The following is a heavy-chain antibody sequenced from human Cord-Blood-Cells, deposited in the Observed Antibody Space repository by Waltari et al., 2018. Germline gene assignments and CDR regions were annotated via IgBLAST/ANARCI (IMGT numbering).Heavy chain of an antibody. J-gene: IGHJ4*02. CDR3: ARLIVATTHEGY. CDR1: GGTFSSYA. CDR2: VIPILGTA. V-gene: IGHV1-69*01. D-gene: IGHD5-12*01. Sequence: QVQLVQSGAEVKKPGSSVKVSCKASGGTFSSYAISWVRQAPGQGLEWMGGVIPILGTANYAQKFQGRVTITADESTSTAYMELSSLRAEDTAVYYCARLIVATTHEGYWGQGTLVTVSS.